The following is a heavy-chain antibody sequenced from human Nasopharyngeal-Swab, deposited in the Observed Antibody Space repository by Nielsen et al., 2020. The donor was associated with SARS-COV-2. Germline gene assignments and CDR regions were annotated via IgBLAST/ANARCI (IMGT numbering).Heavy chain of an antibody. Sequence: SETLSLTCAVYGGSFSGYYWSWIRQPPGKGLEWIGEINHSGSTNYNPSLKSRVTMFMDTSKNQFSLKLRSVTAADTAVYYCARRTTFDYWGQGTLVTVSS. J-gene: IGHJ4*02. CDR2: INHSGST. D-gene: IGHD1-1*01. CDR3: ARRTTFDY. CDR1: GGSFSGYY. V-gene: IGHV4-34*01.